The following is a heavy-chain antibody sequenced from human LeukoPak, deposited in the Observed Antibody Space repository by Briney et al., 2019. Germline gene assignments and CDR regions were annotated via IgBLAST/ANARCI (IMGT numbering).Heavy chain of an antibody. CDR2: VKSKASGETT. CDR3: TLIKGWGSGSYYLDY. V-gene: IGHV3-15*01. Sequence: GGSLRLSCAASGFSISNDWMSWVRQAPGKGLEWIGRVKSKASGETTDYAAPVKGRFTISRDDAKNTLYLQMSSLKTEDTAVYYCTLIKGWGSGSYYLDYWGQGTLVTVSS. D-gene: IGHD3-10*01. CDR1: GFSISNDW. J-gene: IGHJ4*02.